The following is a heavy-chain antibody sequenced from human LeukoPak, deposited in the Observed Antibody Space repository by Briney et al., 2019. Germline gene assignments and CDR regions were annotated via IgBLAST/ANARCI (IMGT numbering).Heavy chain of an antibody. Sequence: ASVKVSCKAPGYTFTSYGISWVRQAPGQGLEWMGWISAYNGNTNYAQKLQGRVTMTTDTSTSTAYMELRSLRSDDTAVYYCARDLYGSGSYYFYHYYGMDVWGQGTTVTVSS. D-gene: IGHD3-10*01. CDR1: GYTFTSYG. J-gene: IGHJ6*02. CDR2: ISAYNGNT. V-gene: IGHV1-18*01. CDR3: ARDLYGSGSYYFYHYYGMDV.